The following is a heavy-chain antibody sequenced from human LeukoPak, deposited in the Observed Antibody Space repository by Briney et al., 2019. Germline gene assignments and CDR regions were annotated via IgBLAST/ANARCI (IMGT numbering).Heavy chain of an antibody. V-gene: IGHV4-4*02. J-gene: IGHJ4*02. CDR2: IYHSGST. D-gene: IGHD3-22*01. CDR1: GGSISSSNW. CDR3: ANYDSSAYRHDY. Sequence: PSETLSLTCAVSGGSISSSNWWSWVRQPPGKGLEWIGEIYHSGSTNYNPSLKSRVTISVDKSKNQFSLKLSSVTAADTAVHYCANYDSSAYRHDYWGQGTLVTVSS.